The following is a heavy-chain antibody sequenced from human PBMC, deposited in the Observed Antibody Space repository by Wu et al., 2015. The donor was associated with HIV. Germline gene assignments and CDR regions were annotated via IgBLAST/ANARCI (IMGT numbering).Heavy chain of an antibody. Sequence: QVQLVQSGAEVKKPGASVKVSCKASGYTFTSYYMHWVRQAPGQGLEWMGIINPSGGSTSYAQKFQGRVTMTRDTSTSTVYMELSSLRSEDTAVYYCARDGVLYSSGWSGAFDIWGQGTMVTVSS. CDR3: ARDGVLYSSGWSGAFDI. D-gene: IGHD6-19*01. J-gene: IGHJ3*02. V-gene: IGHV1-46*01. CDR1: GYTFTSYY. CDR2: INPSGGST.